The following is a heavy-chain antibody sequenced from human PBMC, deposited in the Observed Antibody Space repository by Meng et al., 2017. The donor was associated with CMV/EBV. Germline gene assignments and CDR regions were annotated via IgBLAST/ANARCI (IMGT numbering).Heavy chain of an antibody. D-gene: IGHD3-3*01. CDR3: ARDNRRGGVDY. J-gene: IGHJ4*02. CDR2: IYYSGST. CDR1: GGSISSGDYY. Sequence: QGQLQESGPGLVKPSQTLSLTCTVSGGSISSGDYYWSWTRQPPGKGLEWIGYIYYSGSTYYNPSLKSRVTISVDTSKNQSSLKLSSVTAADTAVYYCARDNRRGGVDYWGQGTLVTVSS. V-gene: IGHV4-30-4*08.